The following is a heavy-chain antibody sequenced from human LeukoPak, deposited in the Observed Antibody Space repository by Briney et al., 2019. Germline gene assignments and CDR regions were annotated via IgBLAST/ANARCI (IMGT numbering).Heavy chain of an antibody. CDR1: GGSISIYY. V-gene: IGHV4-59*01. J-gene: IGHJ4*02. CDR3: ASSPLEYCGGDCYSGNFDY. CDR2: VYYTGST. D-gene: IGHD2-21*02. Sequence: SETLSLTCTVSGGSISIYYWNWIRQPPGKALEWIGYVYYTGSTNYNPSLKSRVTISVGTSKNQFSLKLSSVTAADTAVYYCASSPLEYCGGDCYSGNFDYWGQGTLVTVSS.